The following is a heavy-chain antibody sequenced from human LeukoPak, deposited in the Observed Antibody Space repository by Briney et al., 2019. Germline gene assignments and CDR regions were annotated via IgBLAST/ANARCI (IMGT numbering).Heavy chain of an antibody. Sequence: ASVKVSCKASGYTFTSYGISWVRQAPGQGLEWMGWISAYNGNRNYAQKLQGRVTMTTDTSTSTAYMELRSLRSDDTAVYYCAREGDRYFDWLTRDYYYYGMDVWGQGTTVTVSS. V-gene: IGHV1-18*01. J-gene: IGHJ6*02. D-gene: IGHD3-9*01. CDR2: ISAYNGNR. CDR1: GYTFTSYG. CDR3: AREGDRYFDWLTRDYYYYGMDV.